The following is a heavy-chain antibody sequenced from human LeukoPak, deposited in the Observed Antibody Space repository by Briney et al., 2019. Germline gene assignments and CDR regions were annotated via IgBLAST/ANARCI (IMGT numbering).Heavy chain of an antibody. V-gene: IGHV3-7*01. CDR1: GFTFSTSW. Sequence: PGGSLRLSCVVSGFTFSTSWMAWVRQAPGKGLEWLANIYKDGRQTYYVDSVKGRFTISRDNAENSLHLQMNSLRAEDTAVYYCATSLDAPGNYWGQGSLVTVSS. D-gene: IGHD6-13*01. CDR2: IYKDGRQT. CDR3: ATSLDAPGNY. J-gene: IGHJ4*02.